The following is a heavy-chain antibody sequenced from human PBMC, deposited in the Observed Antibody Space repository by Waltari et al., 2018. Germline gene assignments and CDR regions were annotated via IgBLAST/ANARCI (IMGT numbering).Heavy chain of an antibody. Sequence: EVQMVESGGGLVQPGGSLGLACAASGFTFSVFSMPWVRQAQGKGLEYVSAFSRCGVTTYYADSVKGRFTISRDNSKNTLYLQMGSLRADDTAVYYCARIDGSGWYGSWGQGTLVTVSS. CDR3: ARIDGSGWYGS. J-gene: IGHJ4*02. V-gene: IGHV3-64*07. D-gene: IGHD6-19*01. CDR1: GFTFSVFS. CDR2: FSRCGVTT.